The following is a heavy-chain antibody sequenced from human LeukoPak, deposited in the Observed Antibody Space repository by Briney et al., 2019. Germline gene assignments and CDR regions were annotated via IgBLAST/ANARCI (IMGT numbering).Heavy chain of an antibody. D-gene: IGHD6-19*01. CDR1: GGSISSGGYY. V-gene: IGHV4-39*07. CDR3: ARDPRDIAVARGI. Sequence: PSETLSLTRTVSGGSISSGGYYWSWIRQPPGKGLEWIGDINHSGSTNYNPSLKSRVTISVDTSKNQFSLKPSSVTAADTAVYYCARDPRDIAVARGIWGQGTLVTVSS. J-gene: IGHJ4*02. CDR2: INHSGST.